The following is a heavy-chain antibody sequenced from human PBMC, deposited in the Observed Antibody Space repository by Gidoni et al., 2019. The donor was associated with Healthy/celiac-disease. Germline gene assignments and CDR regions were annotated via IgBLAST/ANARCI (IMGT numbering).Heavy chain of an antibody. V-gene: IGHV3-53*01. D-gene: IGHD2-15*01. CDR2: IYSGGST. J-gene: IGHJ4*02. Sequence: EVQLVESGGGLIQPGGSLRLSCAASGFTVNSNYMSWVRQAPGKGLEWVSVIYSGGSTYYADSVKGRFTISRDNSKNTLYLQMNSLRAEDTAVYYCASSRSWWTYFDYWGQGTLVTVSS. CDR3: ASSRSWWTYFDY. CDR1: GFTVNSNY.